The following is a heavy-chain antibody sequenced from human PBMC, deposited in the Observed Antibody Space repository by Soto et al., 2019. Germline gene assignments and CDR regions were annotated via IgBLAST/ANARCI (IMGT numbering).Heavy chain of an antibody. CDR1: GGSISSSSYY. CDR3: ASGSAGAVPGTPDY. Sequence: PSETLSLTCTVSGGSISSSSYYWGWIRQPPGKGLEWIGSIYYSGSTYYNPSLKSRVTISVDTSKNQFSLKLSSVTAADTAVYYCASGSAGAVPGTPDYWGQGTLVTVSS. V-gene: IGHV4-39*01. J-gene: IGHJ4*02. CDR2: IYYSGST. D-gene: IGHD6-19*01.